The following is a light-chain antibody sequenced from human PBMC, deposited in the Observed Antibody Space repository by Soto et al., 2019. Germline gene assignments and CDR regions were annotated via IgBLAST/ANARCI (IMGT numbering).Light chain of an antibody. CDR2: DNN. J-gene: IGLJ2*01. CDR3: QSYDSSLSNLVV. Sequence: QPVLTQPPSVSGAPGQRVTISCTGSSSNTGADYDVHLYQHLPGSAPKLLIYDNNIRPSGVPDRFSGSKSGTSASLAITGLQAEDEGDYYCQSYDSSLSNLVVFGGGTKVTVL. CDR1: SSNTGADYD. V-gene: IGLV1-40*01.